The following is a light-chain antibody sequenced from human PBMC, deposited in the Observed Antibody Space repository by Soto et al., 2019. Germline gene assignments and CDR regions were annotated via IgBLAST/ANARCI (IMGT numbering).Light chain of an antibody. CDR3: QHYGSSLWT. Sequence: ENVFPQSPGTLSFSPREKDTLSCRASQSVSSSYLAWYQQKPGQAPRLLIYGASSRATGIPARFSGSGSGTDFTLTISRLEPEDFAVYYCQHYGSSLWTFGQGTKVDIK. CDR1: QSVSSSY. V-gene: IGKV3-20*01. CDR2: GAS. J-gene: IGKJ1*01.